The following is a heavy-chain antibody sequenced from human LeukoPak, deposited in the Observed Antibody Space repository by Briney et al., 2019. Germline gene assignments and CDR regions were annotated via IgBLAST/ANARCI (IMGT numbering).Heavy chain of an antibody. D-gene: IGHD3-22*01. CDR2: ISSSGSTI. CDR1: GFTFSSYA. V-gene: IGHV3-48*04. Sequence: PGGSLRLSCAACGFTFSSYAMGWVRQAPGKGLEWVSYISSSGSTIYYADSVKGRFTISRDNAKNTLYLQMNSLRAEDTAVYYCAKDLTRPYYYDSSGYWIRTPDNGGYWGQGTLVTVSS. CDR3: AKDLTRPYYYDSSGYWIRTPDNGGY. J-gene: IGHJ4*02.